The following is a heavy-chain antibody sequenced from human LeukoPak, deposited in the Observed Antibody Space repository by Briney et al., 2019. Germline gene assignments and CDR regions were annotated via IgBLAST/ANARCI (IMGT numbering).Heavy chain of an antibody. J-gene: IGHJ4*02. V-gene: IGHV1-69*13. Sequence: SVKVPCKASGGTFSSYAISWVRQAPGQGLEWMGGIIPIFGTANYAQKFQGRVTITADESTSTAYMELSSLRSEDTAVYYCARDWSYDILTGPSTFDYWGQGTLVTVSS. CDR2: IIPIFGTA. D-gene: IGHD3-9*01. CDR3: ARDWSYDILTGPSTFDY. CDR1: GGTFSSYA.